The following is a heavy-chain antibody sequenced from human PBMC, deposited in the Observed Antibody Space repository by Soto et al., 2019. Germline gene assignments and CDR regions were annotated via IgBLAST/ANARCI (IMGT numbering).Heavy chain of an antibody. CDR3: AREAASDPSFYYHYMDV. V-gene: IGHV1-8*01. Sequence: QEQLVQSGAEVKKPGAPVKVSCKASGYTFSNYNINWVRQASGRGLEWMGWMNPDSGNTGYAEKFQGRVTMTRNRSISTAYMELSGLRSEDTAVYYCAREAASDPSFYYHYMDVWGKGTTVTVSS. CDR2: MNPDSGNT. D-gene: IGHD6-25*01. CDR1: GYTFSNYN. J-gene: IGHJ6*03.